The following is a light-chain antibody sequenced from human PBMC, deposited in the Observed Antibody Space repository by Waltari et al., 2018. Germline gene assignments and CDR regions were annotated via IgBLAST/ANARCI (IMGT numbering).Light chain of an antibody. J-gene: IGLJ3*02. CDR3: LSADSTSTYGV. Sequence: SYELTQPPSLSVFPGQTARISCSGDAFTKQYGFWYQQRPGQAPVLVIYKDSERPSGTPERFSGSRSGTTVTLTISGVPAEDEGDYYCLSADSTSTYGVFGGGTKVTVL. CDR1: AFTKQY. CDR2: KDS. V-gene: IGLV3-25*03.